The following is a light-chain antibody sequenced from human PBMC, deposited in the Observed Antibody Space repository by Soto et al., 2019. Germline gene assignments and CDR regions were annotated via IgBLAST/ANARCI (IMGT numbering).Light chain of an antibody. CDR2: GAS. Sequence: ESVLTQSPGTLSLSPGERATLSCRASQRVTNDYLAWYQQKPGQAPRILIYGASNRPAGVPERFIASGSGTDFTLTIDRLEPEDSAVYYCQQYGRFYVYSFGQGTRLEI. CDR3: QQYGRFYVYS. J-gene: IGKJ2*03. V-gene: IGKV3-20*01. CDR1: QRVTNDY.